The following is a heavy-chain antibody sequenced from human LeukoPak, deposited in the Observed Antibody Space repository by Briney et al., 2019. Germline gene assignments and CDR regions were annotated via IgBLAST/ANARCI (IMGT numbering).Heavy chain of an antibody. CDR2: ISYDGSKR. CDR1: GFTFSNYA. J-gene: IGHJ4*02. D-gene: IGHD4-17*01. Sequence: GGSLRLSCAASGFTFSNYAMHWVRQAPGKGLEWVAVISYDGSKRDYADSEKGRFTISRDNSKNTLYLQMNSLRAEDTAVYYCAKPIMTTVTTLGLYFDYWGQGALVTVSS. CDR3: AKPIMTTVTTLGLYFDY. V-gene: IGHV3-30*04.